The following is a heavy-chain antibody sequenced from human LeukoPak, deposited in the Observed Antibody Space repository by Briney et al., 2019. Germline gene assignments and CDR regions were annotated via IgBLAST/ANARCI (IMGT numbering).Heavy chain of an antibody. J-gene: IGHJ4*02. V-gene: IGHV4-30-2*01. CDR1: GGSISSGGYY. Sequence: PSQTLSLTCTVSGGSISSGGYYWSWIRQPPGKGLEWIGYIYHSGSTYYNPSLKSRVTISVDTSKNQFSLKLSSVTAADTAVYYCARETIGDYSFDYWGQGTLVTVSS. CDR3: ARETIGDYSFDY. CDR2: IYHSGST. D-gene: IGHD4-11*01.